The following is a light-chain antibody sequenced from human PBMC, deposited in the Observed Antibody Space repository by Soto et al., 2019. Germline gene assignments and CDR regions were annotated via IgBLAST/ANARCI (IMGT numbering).Light chain of an antibody. CDR1: SSDIGGYDY. V-gene: IGLV2-14*01. Sequence: QSALTQPASVSGSPGQSITLSCTGTSSDIGGYDYVSWYQRHPGKAPKLIIYDVNNRPSGVSNRFSASKSGNTASLTTSGLQAEDEADYYCTSYASGSSHVVFGGGTKLTVL. CDR3: TSYASGSSHVV. CDR2: DVN. J-gene: IGLJ2*01.